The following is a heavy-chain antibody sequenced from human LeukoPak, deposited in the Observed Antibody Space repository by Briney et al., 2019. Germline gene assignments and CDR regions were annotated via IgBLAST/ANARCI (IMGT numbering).Heavy chain of an antibody. J-gene: IGHJ4*02. Sequence: SVKVSCKASGGTFSSYAISWVRQAPGQGLEWMGRIIPILGIANYAQKFQGRVTITADKSTSTAYMELSSLRSEDTAVYYCATLPVLSYYDSSGYPFDYWGQGTLVTVSS. D-gene: IGHD3-22*01. CDR3: ATLPVLSYYDSSGYPFDY. CDR1: GGTFSSYA. CDR2: IIPILGIA. V-gene: IGHV1-69*04.